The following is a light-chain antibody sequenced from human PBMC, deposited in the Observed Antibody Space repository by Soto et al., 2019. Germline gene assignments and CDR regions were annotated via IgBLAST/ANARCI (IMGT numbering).Light chain of an antibody. Sequence: QSVLTQPPSSSGTPGQRVTISCSGSASNIGSNAVHWYQQLPGTAPKLLIYTTNQRPSGVPDRFSGSKSGTSASLAISGLQSEDEADYYCAAWDDNLAGMVFGGGTKLTVL. CDR1: ASNIGSNA. J-gene: IGLJ2*01. CDR3: AAWDDNLAGMV. V-gene: IGLV1-44*01. CDR2: TTN.